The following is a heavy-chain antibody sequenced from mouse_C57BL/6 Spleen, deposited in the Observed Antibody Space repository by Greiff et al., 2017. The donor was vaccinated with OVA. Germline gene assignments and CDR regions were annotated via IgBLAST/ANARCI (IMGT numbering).Heavy chain of an antibody. CDR2: INPNTGGT. V-gene: IGHV1-26*01. D-gene: IGHD1-1*01. CDR3: ARDTTVVATGYFDD. Sequence: EVQLQQSGPELVKPGASVKISCKASGYTFTDYYMNWVKQSHGKSLEWIGDINPNTGGTSYNQKFKGKATLTVDKSSSTAYMELRSLTSVDSAVYYCARDTTVVATGYFDDWGQGTTLTVSS. CDR1: GYTFTDYY. J-gene: IGHJ2*01.